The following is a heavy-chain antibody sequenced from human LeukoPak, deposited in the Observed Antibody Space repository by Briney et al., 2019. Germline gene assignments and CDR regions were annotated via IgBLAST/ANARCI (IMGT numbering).Heavy chain of an antibody. D-gene: IGHD5-18*01. CDR3: AKTSGYSYAGGRFDP. CDR2: IYYRGST. Sequence: SDTLTLLCPLRGHSIWRYYCFGLRQPPGKELQWMGDIYYRGSTDYNPFLKSRVNIKVDTSKNLFSLNLPSVTAADTPVYDCAKTSGYSYAGGRFDPWGQGTLVTVSS. J-gene: IGHJ5*02. V-gene: IGHV4-59*07. CDR1: GHSIWRYY.